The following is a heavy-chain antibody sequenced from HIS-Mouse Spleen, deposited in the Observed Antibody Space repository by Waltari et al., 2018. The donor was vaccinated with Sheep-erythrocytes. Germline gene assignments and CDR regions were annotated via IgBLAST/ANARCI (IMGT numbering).Heavy chain of an antibody. CDR2: IKQDGSEK. CDR3: ARTSSSSDYFDY. D-gene: IGHD6-6*01. Sequence: EVQLVESGGGLVQPGGSLSLSCAASGFTFRRYWMSWVRQAPGKGLEWVANIKQDGSEKYYVDSVKGRFTISRDNAKNSLYLQMNSLRAEDTAVYYCARTSSSSDYFDYWGQGTLVTVSS. CDR1: GFTFRRYW. J-gene: IGHJ4*02. V-gene: IGHV3-7*01.